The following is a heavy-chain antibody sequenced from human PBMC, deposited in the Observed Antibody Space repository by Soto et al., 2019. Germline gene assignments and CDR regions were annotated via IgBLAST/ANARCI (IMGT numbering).Heavy chain of an antibody. CDR1: GFTFSSYW. Sequence: EVQLVESGGGLVQPGGSLRLSCAASGFTFSSYWMHWVRQGPGKGLVWVSRINCDGSSTTYADSVKGRFTISRDNAKNTLYLQKNSLRAEDTAVYYRARALAVTGASGENWFDPWGQGTLGTVSS. D-gene: IGHD1-26*01. CDR3: ARALAVTGASGENWFDP. J-gene: IGHJ5*02. CDR2: INCDGSST. V-gene: IGHV3-74*01.